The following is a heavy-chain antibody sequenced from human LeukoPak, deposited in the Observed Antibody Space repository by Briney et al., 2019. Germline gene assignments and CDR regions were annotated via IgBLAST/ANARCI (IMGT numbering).Heavy chain of an antibody. D-gene: IGHD3/OR15-3a*01. V-gene: IGHV1-18*01. CDR1: GYTFTSYG. CDR2: ISAYNGNT. CDR3: ARVRLLDGGEVYWFDP. J-gene: IGHJ5*02. Sequence: ASVKVSCKASGYTFTSYGISWVRQAPGQGLEWMGWISAYNGNTNYAQKLQGRVTMTTDTSTSTAYMELRSLRSDDTAVYYCARVRLLDGGEVYWFDPWGQGTLVTVSS.